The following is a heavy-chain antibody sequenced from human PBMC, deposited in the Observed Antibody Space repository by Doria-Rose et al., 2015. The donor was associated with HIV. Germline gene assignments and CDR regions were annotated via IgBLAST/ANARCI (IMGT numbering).Heavy chain of an antibody. Sequence: QRVPGLVKPSETLSLPRSVSGASVSSRGYYWNWIRQVPGKGLESLGYTYYTGTSDYSPSLKSRLNMAVDTSKNQFSLKLSFVTVADTAVYYCARMGSYRELDYWGQGALVSVSA. V-gene: IGHV4-31*03. CDR1: GASVSSRGYY. CDR2: TYYTGTS. D-gene: IGHD3-3*01. CDR3: ARMGSYRELDY. J-gene: IGHJ4*02.